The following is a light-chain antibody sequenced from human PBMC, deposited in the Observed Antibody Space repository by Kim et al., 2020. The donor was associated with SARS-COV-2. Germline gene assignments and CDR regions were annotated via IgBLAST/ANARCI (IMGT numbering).Light chain of an antibody. CDR1: FMAKKF. CDR2: KDT. J-gene: IGLJ3*02. CDR3: YSAADSNLV. Sequence: SVSPGQNARITRSGDFMAKKFARWFQQKPGQAPVLVIYKDTERPSGIPERFSGSSSGTTVTLTISGAQVDDEADYYCYSAADSNLVFGGGTQLTVL. V-gene: IGLV3-27*01.